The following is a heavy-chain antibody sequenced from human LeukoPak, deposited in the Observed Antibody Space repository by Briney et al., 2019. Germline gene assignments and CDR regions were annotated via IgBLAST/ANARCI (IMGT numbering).Heavy chain of an antibody. CDR1: GGSISSGDYY. J-gene: IGHJ4*02. D-gene: IGHD5-12*01. V-gene: IGHV4-30-4*08. Sequence: SETLSLTCTVSGGSISSGDYYWGWIRQPPGKGLEWIGYIYYSGSTYYNPSLKGRVTISVDTSKNQFSLKLSSVTAADTAVYYCATERRGYSGYDSRLHFDYWGQGTLVTVSS. CDR3: ATERRGYSGYDSRLHFDY. CDR2: IYYSGST.